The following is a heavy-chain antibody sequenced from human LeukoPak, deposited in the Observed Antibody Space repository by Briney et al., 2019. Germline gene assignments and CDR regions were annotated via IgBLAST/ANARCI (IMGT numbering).Heavy chain of an antibody. D-gene: IGHD3-22*01. CDR2: INPNSGGT. V-gene: IGHV1-2*02. Sequence: ASVKVSCKASGYTFTSHGVTWVRQAPGQGLEWMGWINPNSGGTNYAQKFQGRVTMTRDTSINTGYMELSRLTSDDTAVYYCARGIHNSGYYETWGQGTLVTVSS. CDR3: ARGIHNSGYYET. CDR1: GYTFTSHG. J-gene: IGHJ4*02.